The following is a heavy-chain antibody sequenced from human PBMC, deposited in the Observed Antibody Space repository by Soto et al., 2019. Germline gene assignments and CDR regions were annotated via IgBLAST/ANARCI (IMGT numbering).Heavy chain of an antibody. J-gene: IGHJ6*02. CDR1: GFTFSSYW. CDR2: INSDGSST. V-gene: IGHV3-74*01. D-gene: IGHD5-12*01. Sequence: TGGSLRLSCAASGFTFSSYWMHWVRQAPGKGLVWVSRINSDGSSTSYADSVKGRFTISRDNAKNTLYLQMNSLRAEDTAVYYCARSGATSKRGYYYYGMDVWGQGTTVTVSS. CDR3: ARSGATSKRGYYYYGMDV.